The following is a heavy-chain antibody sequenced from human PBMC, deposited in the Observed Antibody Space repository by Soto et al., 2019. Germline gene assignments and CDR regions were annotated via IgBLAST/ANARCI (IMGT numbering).Heavy chain of an antibody. CDR1: GYTFTSYA. CDR3: ASGGLLWFEELIYYYYGMDV. Sequence: ASVKVSCKASGYTFTSYAMHWVRQAPGQRLEWMGWINAGNGNTKYSQKFQGRVTITRDTSASTAYMELSSLRSEDTAVYYCASGGLLWFEELIYYYYGMDVWGQGTTVTVSS. V-gene: IGHV1-3*01. CDR2: INAGNGNT. D-gene: IGHD3-10*01. J-gene: IGHJ6*02.